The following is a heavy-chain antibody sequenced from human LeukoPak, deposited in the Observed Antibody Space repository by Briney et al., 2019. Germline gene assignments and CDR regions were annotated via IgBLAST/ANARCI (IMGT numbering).Heavy chain of an antibody. CDR3: ARYWGVQLWPHWYFDL. CDR2: IYYSGST. D-gene: IGHD5-18*01. CDR1: GGSISSYD. J-gene: IGHJ2*01. V-gene: IGHV4-59*01. Sequence: PSETLSLTCTVSGGSISSYDWSWFRQTPGKGPEWIGYIYYSGSTKYNPSLKSRVTISVDRSKNQFSLKLNSVTAADTAVYYCARYWGVQLWPHWYFDLWGRGSLVTVSS.